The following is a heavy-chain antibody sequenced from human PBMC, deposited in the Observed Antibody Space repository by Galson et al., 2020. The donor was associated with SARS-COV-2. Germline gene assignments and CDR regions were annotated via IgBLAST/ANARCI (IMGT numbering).Heavy chain of an antibody. J-gene: IGHJ3*02. D-gene: IGHD3-22*01. CDR2: IYHDGRT. Sequence: PSETLSLTCTVSGGSISPYYWSWIRQPPGKGLEWLGYIYHDGRTYYNPSLKSRVTMSVDTSKDHFSLKLTSVTAADTAVYYCARGSPYYYDSSGYYYDAFDIWGQGTMVTVSS. CDR3: ARGSPYYYDSSGYYYDAFDI. CDR1: GGSISPYY. V-gene: IGHV4-59*01.